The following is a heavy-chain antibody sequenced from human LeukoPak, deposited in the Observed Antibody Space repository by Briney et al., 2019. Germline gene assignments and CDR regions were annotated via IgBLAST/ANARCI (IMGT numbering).Heavy chain of an antibody. CDR3: ARDLGYYDSSGYYYGYQDY. CDR2: IIPIFGTA. V-gene: IGHV1-69*13. CDR1: GGTFSSYA. Sequence: ASVKVSCKASGGTFSSYAISWVRQAPGQGLEWMGGIIPIFGTANYAQKFQSRVTITADESTSTAYMELSSLRSEDTAVYYCARDLGYYDSSGYYYGYQDYWGQGTLVTVSS. J-gene: IGHJ4*02. D-gene: IGHD3-22*01.